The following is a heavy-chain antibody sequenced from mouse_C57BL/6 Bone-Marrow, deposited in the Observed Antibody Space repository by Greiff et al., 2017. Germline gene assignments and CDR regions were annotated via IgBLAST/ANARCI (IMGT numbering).Heavy chain of an antibody. V-gene: IGHV1-64*01. CDR1: GYTFTSYW. CDR2: IHPNSGST. D-gene: IGHD2-14*01. Sequence: LQESGAELVKPGASVKLSCKASGYTFTSYWMHWVKQRPGQGLEWIGMIHPNSGSTNYNEKFKSKATLTVDKSSSTAYMQLSSLTSEDSAVYYCASHYRAMDYWGQGTSVTVSS. J-gene: IGHJ4*01. CDR3: ASHYRAMDY.